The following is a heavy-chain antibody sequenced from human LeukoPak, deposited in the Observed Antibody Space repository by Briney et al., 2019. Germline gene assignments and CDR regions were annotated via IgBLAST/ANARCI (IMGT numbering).Heavy chain of an antibody. J-gene: IGHJ5*02. V-gene: IGHV1-8*01. CDR3: ARGRGSWFDP. CDR1: VYTFTRYD. D-gene: IGHD1-14*01. CDR2: MNPNSGNT. Sequence: ASVNVSCKPSVYTFTRYDINWVRQATGQGLEWMGWMNPNSGNTGYAQKFQGRVTMTSNTSISTAYMELSSLRSEDTAVYYCARGRGSWFDPWGQGTLVTVSS.